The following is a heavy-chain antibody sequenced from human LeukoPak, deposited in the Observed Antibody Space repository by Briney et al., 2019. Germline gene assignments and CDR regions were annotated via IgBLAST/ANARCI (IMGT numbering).Heavy chain of an antibody. J-gene: IGHJ4*02. CDR1: GYTFTSYY. CDR2: INPSGGST. D-gene: IGHD3-16*02. Sequence: ASVKVSCKASGYTFTSYYMHWVRQATGQGLEWMGIINPSGGSTSYAQKFQGRVTMTRDMSTSTVYMELSSLRSEDTAVYYCAREGELSLGFDYWGQGTLVTVSS. V-gene: IGHV1-46*01. CDR3: AREGELSLGFDY.